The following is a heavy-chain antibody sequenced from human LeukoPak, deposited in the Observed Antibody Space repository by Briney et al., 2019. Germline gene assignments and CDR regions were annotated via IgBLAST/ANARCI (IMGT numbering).Heavy chain of an antibody. D-gene: IGHD3-22*01. CDR2: IYYSGST. CDR1: GGSISSYY. Sequence: SETLSITCTVSGGSISSYYWSWIRQPPGKGLEWIGYIYYSGSTNYNPSLKSRVTISVDTSKNQFSLKLSSVTAADTAVYYCARGRGGYYYYFDYWGQGTLVTVSS. CDR3: ARGRGGYYYYFDY. V-gene: IGHV4-59*01. J-gene: IGHJ4*02.